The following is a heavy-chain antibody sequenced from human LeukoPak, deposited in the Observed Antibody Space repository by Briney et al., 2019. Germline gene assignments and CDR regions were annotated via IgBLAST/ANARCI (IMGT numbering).Heavy chain of an antibody. CDR3: ARVDFWTGYSDY. CDR1: GFTFSSYA. D-gene: IGHD3/OR15-3a*01. J-gene: IGHJ4*02. CDR2: ISGSGGST. V-gene: IGHV3-23*01. Sequence: GGSLRLSCAASGFTFSSYAMSWVRQAPGKGLEWVSAISGSGGSTYYADSVKGRFTISRDNAKKSLYLQMNSLRAEDTAIYYCARVDFWTGYSDYWNQGTLVTVSS.